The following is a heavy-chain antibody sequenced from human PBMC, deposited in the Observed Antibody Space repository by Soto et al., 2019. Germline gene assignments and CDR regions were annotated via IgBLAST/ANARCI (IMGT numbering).Heavy chain of an antibody. CDR1: GYSFTSYW. V-gene: IGHV5-51*01. D-gene: IGHD3-3*01. CDR3: ARRNYDFWSGYDYKYYFDY. Sequence: GESLKISCKGSGYSFTSYWIGWVRQMPGKGLEWMGIIYPGDSDTRYSPSFQGQVTISADKSISTAYLQWRSLKASDTAMYYCARRNYDFWSGYDYKYYFDYWGQGTLVTVSS. CDR2: IYPGDSDT. J-gene: IGHJ4*02.